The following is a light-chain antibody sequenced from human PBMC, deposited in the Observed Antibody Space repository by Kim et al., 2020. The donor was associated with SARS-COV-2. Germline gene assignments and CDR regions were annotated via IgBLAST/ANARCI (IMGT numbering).Light chain of an antibody. J-gene: IGLJ2*01. CDR3: SSRDISGNYLL. CDR1: SLRTYY. V-gene: IGLV3-19*01. Sequence: SSELTQDPAVSVAPGQTVMITCQGDSLRTYYATWYQQKAGQAPILVMYGENNRPSGNPDRYSGSTSGNTASLTITGAQAEDEADYHCSSRDISGNYLLFGGGTQLTVL. CDR2: GEN.